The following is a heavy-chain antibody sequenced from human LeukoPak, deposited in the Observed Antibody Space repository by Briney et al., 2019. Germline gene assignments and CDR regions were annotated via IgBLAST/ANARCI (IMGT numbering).Heavy chain of an antibody. Sequence: SETLFLTCAVYGGSFSGYYWSWIRQPPGKGLEWIGEINHSGSTNYNPSLKSRVTISVDTSKNQFSLKLSSVTAADTAVCYCARGWGRGYSGYDLTRWFDPWGQGTLVTVSS. CDR3: ARGWGRGYSGYDLTRWFDP. CDR2: INHSGST. V-gene: IGHV4-34*01. J-gene: IGHJ5*02. CDR1: GGSFSGYY. D-gene: IGHD5-12*01.